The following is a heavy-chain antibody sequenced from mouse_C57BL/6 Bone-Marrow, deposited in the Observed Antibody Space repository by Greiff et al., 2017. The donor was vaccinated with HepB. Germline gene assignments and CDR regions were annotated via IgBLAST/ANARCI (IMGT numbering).Heavy chain of an antibody. Sequence: EVQRVESGGGLVKPGGSLKLSCAASGFTFSSYAMSWVRQTPEKRLEWVATISDGGSYTYYPDNVKGRFTISRDNAKNNLYLQMSHLKSEDTAMYYCARILLDSSGPYFDYWGQGTTLTVSS. J-gene: IGHJ2*01. D-gene: IGHD3-2*02. CDR1: GFTFSSYA. CDR2: ISDGGSYT. V-gene: IGHV5-4*01. CDR3: ARILLDSSGPYFDY.